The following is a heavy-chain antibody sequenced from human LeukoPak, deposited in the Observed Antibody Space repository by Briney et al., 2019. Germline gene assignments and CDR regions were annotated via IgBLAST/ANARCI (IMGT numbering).Heavy chain of an antibody. V-gene: IGHV3-7*01. D-gene: IGHD6-13*01. CDR3: ARAGYSSSWYSTWFDP. J-gene: IGHJ5*02. CDR1: GFTFSSYW. Sequence: GGSLRLSCAASGFTFSSYWTSWVRQAPGKGLEWVANIKQDGSEKYYVDSVKGRFTISRDNAKNSLYLQMNSLRAEDTAVYYCARAGYSSSWYSTWFDPWGQGTLVTVSS. CDR2: IKQDGSEK.